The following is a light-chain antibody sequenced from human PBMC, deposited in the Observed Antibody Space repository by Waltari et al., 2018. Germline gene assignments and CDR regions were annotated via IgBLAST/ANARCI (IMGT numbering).Light chain of an antibody. J-gene: IGKJ4*01. Sequence: EIVLIQSPATLALSPGERATLSCRASQSVRNYLPWFQQKPGQVPRLLIYDTSNRGTGVPARFSGSGSGTDFTLTISSLESEDFAVYYCQQRSSWPLTFGGGTKVQIK. CDR2: DTS. CDR1: QSVRNY. CDR3: QQRSSWPLT. V-gene: IGKV3-11*01.